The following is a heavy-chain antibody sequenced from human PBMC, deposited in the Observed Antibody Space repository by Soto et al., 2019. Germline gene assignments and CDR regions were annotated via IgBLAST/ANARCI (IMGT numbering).Heavy chain of an antibody. J-gene: IGHJ4*02. CDR2: ISGSGGST. D-gene: IGHD3-22*01. V-gene: IGHV3-23*01. CDR3: AKPYDSTGHYYDLPGDY. CDR1: GFTFSSYA. Sequence: LRLSCAASGFTFSSYAMSWVRQAPGKGLEWVSAISGSGGSTYYADSVKGRFTISRDNSKNTLYLQMNSLRAEDTAVYYCAKPYDSTGHYYDLPGDYWGQGTLVTFSS.